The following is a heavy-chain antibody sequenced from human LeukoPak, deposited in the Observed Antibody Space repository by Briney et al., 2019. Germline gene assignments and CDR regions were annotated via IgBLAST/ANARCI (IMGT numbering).Heavy chain of an antibody. CDR3: ARRSFGSASPLRMDV. J-gene: IGHJ6*02. Sequence: SETLSLTCTVSGGSISSYYWTWIRQPPGKGLEWIGYIYYSGSTSYNPSLKSRLTISVDRSKNQFSLKLSSVTAADTAVYSCARRSFGSASPLRMDVWGQGTTVTVSS. CDR2: IYYSGST. CDR1: GGSISSYY. V-gene: IGHV4-59*08. D-gene: IGHD3-10*01.